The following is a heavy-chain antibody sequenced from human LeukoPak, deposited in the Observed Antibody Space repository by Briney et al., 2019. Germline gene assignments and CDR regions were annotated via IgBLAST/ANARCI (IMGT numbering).Heavy chain of an antibody. Sequence: GDSVKVSCKASGYTFSGTGWYLYWLRQAPGQGLECMGWIYPNNGATAYAQKFQGRVAMTRDTSISTAYMELRGLRPDDTAVYYCARDGPAQMVEFDYWGQGTLVTVSS. V-gene: IGHV1-2*02. D-gene: IGHD3-10*01. J-gene: IGHJ4*02. CDR3: ARDGPAQMVEFDY. CDR1: GYTFSGTGWY. CDR2: IYPNNGAT.